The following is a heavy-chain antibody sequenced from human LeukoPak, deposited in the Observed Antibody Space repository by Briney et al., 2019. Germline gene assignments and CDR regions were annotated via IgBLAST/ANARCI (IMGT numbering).Heavy chain of an antibody. CDR1: GFTFSDYY. V-gene: IGHV3-11*04. CDR3: ANSHSYGYFDY. J-gene: IGHJ4*02. D-gene: IGHD5-18*01. CDR2: ISSSGSTI. Sequence: GGSLRLSCAASGFTFSDYYMSWIRQAPGKGLEWVSYISSSGSTIYYADSVKGRFTTSRDNAKNSLYLQMNSLRAEDTAVYYCANSHSYGYFDYWGQGTLVTVSS.